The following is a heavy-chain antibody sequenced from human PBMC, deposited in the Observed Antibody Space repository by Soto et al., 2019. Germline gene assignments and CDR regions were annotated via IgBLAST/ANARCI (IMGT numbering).Heavy chain of an antibody. CDR3: ARVDTPWWFDP. D-gene: IGHD2-15*01. V-gene: IGHV4-59*01. J-gene: IGHJ5*02. Sequence: LSLTCTVSGGSISSYYWSWIRQPPGKGLEWIGYIYYSGSTNYNPSLKSRVTISVDTSKNQFSLKLSSVTAADTAVYYCARVDTPWWFDPWGQGTLVTVSS. CDR2: IYYSGST. CDR1: GGSISSYY.